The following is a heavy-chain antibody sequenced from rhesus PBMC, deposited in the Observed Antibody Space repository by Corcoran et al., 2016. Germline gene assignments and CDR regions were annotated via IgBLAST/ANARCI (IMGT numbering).Heavy chain of an antibody. CDR1: GYSISSGYG. CDR2: NCDRGGS. J-gene: IGHJ5-1*01. CDR3: ARELSDSSGWAWGRCEV. V-gene: IGHV4-127*01. Sequence: QVQLQESGPGLVKPSETLSLTCAVSGYSISSGYGWSWIRLPPGKGLEWIGYNCDRGGSYYTTDVKVGVTMSRDTARDQFDLKVGSGTAGDAAVDDCARELSDSSGWAWGRCEVWGPGVLVTVAS. D-gene: IGHD6-31*01.